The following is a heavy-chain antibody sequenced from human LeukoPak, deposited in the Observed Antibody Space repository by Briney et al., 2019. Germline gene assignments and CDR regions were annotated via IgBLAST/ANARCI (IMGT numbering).Heavy chain of an antibody. Sequence: QPGGSLRLSCAASGFTFTDFGMHWVRQAPGKGLDWVSHIRRDGRSKFYAESVKGRFTISRDNSKNTLYLQMNSLRAEDTAVYYCAKDRDDYGDVCWGQGILVTVST. CDR2: IRRDGRSK. CDR1: GFTFTDFG. J-gene: IGHJ4*02. D-gene: IGHD4-17*01. CDR3: AKDRDDYGDVC. V-gene: IGHV3-30*02.